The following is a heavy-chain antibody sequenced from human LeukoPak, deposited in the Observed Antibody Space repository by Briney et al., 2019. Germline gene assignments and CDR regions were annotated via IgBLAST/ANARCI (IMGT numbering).Heavy chain of an antibody. V-gene: IGHV1-46*03. D-gene: IGHD6-19*01. CDR3: AREREAWLVRGWFDP. Sequence: ASVKVSCKASGYTFTSYYMHWVRQAPGQGLEWMGIINPSGGSTSYAQKFQGRVTMTRDTSTSTVYMELSSLRSEDTAVYYCAREREAWLVRGWFDPWGQGTPVTVSS. CDR2: INPSGGST. CDR1: GYTFTSYY. J-gene: IGHJ5*02.